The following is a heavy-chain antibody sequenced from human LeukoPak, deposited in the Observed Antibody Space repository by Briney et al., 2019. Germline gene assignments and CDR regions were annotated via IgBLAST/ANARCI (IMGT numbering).Heavy chain of an antibody. CDR1: GFTFSSYG. V-gene: IGHV3-30*02. J-gene: IGHJ4*02. Sequence: PGGSLRLSCAASGFTFSSYGMHWVRQAPGKGLEWVAFIRYDGSNKYYADSAKGRFTISRDNSKNTLYLQMNSLRAEDTAVYYCAKEPLPYYSSSYFDYWGQGTLVTVSS. CDR2: IRYDGSNK. CDR3: AKEPLPYYSSSYFDY. D-gene: IGHD6-13*01.